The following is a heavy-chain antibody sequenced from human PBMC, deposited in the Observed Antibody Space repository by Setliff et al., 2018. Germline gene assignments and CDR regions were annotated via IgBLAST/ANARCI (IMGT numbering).Heavy chain of an antibody. CDR1: GYSFSSYW. V-gene: IGHV5-51*01. CDR3: ASLSGYSGDAFDV. D-gene: IGHD3-22*01. J-gene: IGHJ3*01. CDR2: IYPGDSDT. Sequence: PGESLKISCKASGYSFSSYWFGWVRQMPGKGLEWMAIIYPGDSDTRYSPSFRGQVNISADKSISTTYLQWSSLKASDTAMYYCASLSGYSGDAFDVWGQGTMVTVSS.